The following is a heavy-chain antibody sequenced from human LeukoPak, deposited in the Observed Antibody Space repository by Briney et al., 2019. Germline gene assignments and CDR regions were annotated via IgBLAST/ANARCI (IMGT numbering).Heavy chain of an antibody. V-gene: IGHV4-34*01. J-gene: IGHJ5*02. CDR2: INHSGST. D-gene: IGHD4-11*01. Sequence: NPSETLSLTCAVYGGSFSGYYWSWIRQPPGKGLEWIGEINHSGSTNYNPSLKSRVTISIDTSKKQFSLKLSSVTAADTAIYYCARVSYNNYGRPNWFDPWGQGTLVTVSS. CDR3: ARVSYNNYGRPNWFDP. CDR1: GGSFSGYY.